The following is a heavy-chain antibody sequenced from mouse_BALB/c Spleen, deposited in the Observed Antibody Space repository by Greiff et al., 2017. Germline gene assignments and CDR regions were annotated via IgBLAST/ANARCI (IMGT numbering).Heavy chain of an antibody. V-gene: IGHV1-15*01. Sequence: VQLQQSGAELVRPGASVTLSCKASGYTFTDYEMHWVKQTPVHGLEWIGAIDPETGGTAYNQKFKGKATLTADKSSSTAYMELRSLTSEDSAVYYCTRGVELGRYFDDWGQGTTLTVSS. CDR1: GYTFTDYE. CDR2: IDPETGGT. CDR3: TRGVELGRYFDD. J-gene: IGHJ2*01. D-gene: IGHD4-1*01.